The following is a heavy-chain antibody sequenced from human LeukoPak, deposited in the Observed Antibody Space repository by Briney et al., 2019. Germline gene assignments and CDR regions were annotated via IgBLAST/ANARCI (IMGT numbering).Heavy chain of an antibody. CDR1: ATSISSGGYY. Sequence: SETLSLTCTVSATSISSGGYYWTWIRQHPGKGLEWIGNIYHSGTTYYNPSLKSRLAISVDTSKNQFSLKLSSVTAADTAVYYCARGTRAGYPDNWFDPWGQGTLVTVSS. V-gene: IGHV4-31*03. J-gene: IGHJ5*02. CDR3: ARGTRAGYPDNWFDP. D-gene: IGHD3-9*01. CDR2: IYHSGTT.